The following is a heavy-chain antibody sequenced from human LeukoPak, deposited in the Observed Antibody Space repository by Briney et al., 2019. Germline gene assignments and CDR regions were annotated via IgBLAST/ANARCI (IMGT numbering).Heavy chain of an antibody. CDR2: ISYDGSNK. CDR3: TRKRGYSYGPFDY. J-gene: IGHJ4*02. D-gene: IGHD5-18*01. Sequence: PGGSLRLSCAASGFTFSSYAMHWVRQAPGKGLEWVAVISYDGSNKYYADSVKGRFTISRDNSKNTLYLQMNSLRAEDTAVYYCTRKRGYSYGPFDYWGQGTLVTVSS. CDR1: GFTFSSYA. V-gene: IGHV3-30-3*01.